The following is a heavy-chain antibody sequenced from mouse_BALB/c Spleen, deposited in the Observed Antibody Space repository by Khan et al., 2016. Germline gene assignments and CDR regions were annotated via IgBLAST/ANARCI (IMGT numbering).Heavy chain of an antibody. J-gene: IGHJ4*01. V-gene: IGHV3-6*02. Sequence: EVQLQESGPGLVKPSQSLSLTCSVTDYSITSGYYWNWIRQFPGNKLEWMGYISYDGSNNYNPSLKNRISITRDTSKNQFFLKLNSVTTEDTATXYCARERWFTENYAMDYWGQGTSVTVSS. CDR1: DYSITSGYY. CDR2: ISYDGSN. CDR3: ARERWFTENYAMDY. D-gene: IGHD1-1*02.